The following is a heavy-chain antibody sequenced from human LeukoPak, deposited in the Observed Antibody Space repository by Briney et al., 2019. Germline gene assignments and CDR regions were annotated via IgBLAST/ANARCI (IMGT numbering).Heavy chain of an antibody. CDR2: ISSSSSYI. CDR1: GFTFSSYS. V-gene: IGHV3-21*01. D-gene: IGHD3-3*01. J-gene: IGHJ4*02. CDR3: ARRVKYYDFWSGSPPDY. Sequence: GGSLRLSCAASGFTFSSYSMNWVRQAPGKGLEWVSSISSSSSYIYYADSVKGRFTISRDNAKNSLYLQMNSLRAEDTAVYYCARRVKYYDFWSGSPPDYWGQGTLVTVSS.